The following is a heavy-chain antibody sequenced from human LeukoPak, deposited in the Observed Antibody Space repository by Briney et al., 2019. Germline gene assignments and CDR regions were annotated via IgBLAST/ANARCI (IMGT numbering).Heavy chain of an antibody. CDR2: INSDGSST. J-gene: IGHJ3*02. Sequence: PGGSLRLSCAASGFTFSSYWMHWVRQAPGKGLVWVSRINSDGSSTSYADSVKGRFTISRDNAKNTLYLQMNSLRAEDTAVYYCARAGGHDAFDIWGQGTMVTVSS. V-gene: IGHV3-74*01. CDR3: ARAGGHDAFDI. CDR1: GFTFSSYW.